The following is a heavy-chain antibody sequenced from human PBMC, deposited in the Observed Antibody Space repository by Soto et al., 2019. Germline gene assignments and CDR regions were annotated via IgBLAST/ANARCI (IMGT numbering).Heavy chain of an antibody. CDR2: ISYDGSNK. V-gene: IGHV3-30-3*01. CDR3: AREAGGSGYDSTYYYYGMDV. D-gene: IGHD5-12*01. J-gene: IGHJ6*02. Sequence: QVQLVESGGGVVQPGRSLRLSCAASGFTFSSYAMHWVRQAPGKGLEWVAVISYDGSNKYYADSVKGRFTISRDNSKNTLYLQMNSLRAEDTAVYYCAREAGGSGYDSTYYYYGMDVWGQGTTVTVSS. CDR1: GFTFSSYA.